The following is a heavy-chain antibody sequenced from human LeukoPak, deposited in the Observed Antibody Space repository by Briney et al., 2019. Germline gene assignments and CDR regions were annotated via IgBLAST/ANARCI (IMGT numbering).Heavy chain of an antibody. CDR3: AKALTAMVIYFDY. Sequence: GGSLRLSCAASGFTFNNYAMTWVRQAPGKGLEWVSTIIGSGGNTDYADSVKGRFTISRDNSKNTLYLQMNRLRAEDTAVYYCAKALTAMVIYFDYWGQGTLVTVSS. V-gene: IGHV3-23*01. CDR2: IIGSGGNT. CDR1: GFTFNNYA. D-gene: IGHD5-18*01. J-gene: IGHJ4*02.